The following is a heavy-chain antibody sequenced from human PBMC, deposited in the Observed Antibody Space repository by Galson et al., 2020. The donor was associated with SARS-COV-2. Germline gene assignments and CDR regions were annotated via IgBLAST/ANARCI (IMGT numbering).Heavy chain of an antibody. CDR3: ATSFGNTWSNDY. V-gene: IGHV3-23*01. CDR1: GFIFSNYG. Sequence: GGSLRLSCAASGFIFSNYGINWVRQAPGKGLEWVSGISLSAAGTYYADSVKGRFTVSRDNSKNTVYLQMNSLRAEDTAVYYCATSFGNTWSNDYWGQGTLVTVFS. J-gene: IGHJ4*02. CDR2: ISLSAAGT. D-gene: IGHD3-16*01.